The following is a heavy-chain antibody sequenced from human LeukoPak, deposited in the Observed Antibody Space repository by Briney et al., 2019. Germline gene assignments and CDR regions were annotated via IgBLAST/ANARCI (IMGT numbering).Heavy chain of an antibody. J-gene: IGHJ6*03. CDR3: ARGVGLDYYYYMDV. CDR2: ISSSSSYI. CDR1: GFTFSSYS. Sequence: GGSLRLSCAASGFTFSSYSMNWVRQAPGKGLEWVSSISSSSSYIYYADSVKGRFTISRDNAKNSLYLQMNSLRAEDTAVYYCARGVGLDYYYYMDVWGKGTTVTVSS. D-gene: IGHD2-2*03. V-gene: IGHV3-21*01.